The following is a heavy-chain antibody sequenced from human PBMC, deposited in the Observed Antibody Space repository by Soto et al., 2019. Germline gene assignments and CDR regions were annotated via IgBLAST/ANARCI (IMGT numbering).Heavy chain of an antibody. J-gene: IGHJ4*02. D-gene: IGHD5-18*01. CDR3: ARGGWIQLWDFDY. CDR1: GGSFSGYY. V-gene: IGHV4-34*01. Sequence: PSETLSLTXAVYGGSFSGYYWSWIRQPPGKGLEWIGEINHSGSTNYNPSLKSRVTISVDTSKNQFSLKLSSVTAADTAVYYCARGGWIQLWDFDYWGQGTLVTVSS. CDR2: INHSGST.